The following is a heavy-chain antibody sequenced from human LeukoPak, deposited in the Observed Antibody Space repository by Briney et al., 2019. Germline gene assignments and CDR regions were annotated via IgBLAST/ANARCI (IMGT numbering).Heavy chain of an antibody. Sequence: SQTLSLTCTVSSGSISSGDYYWSWIRQPPGKGLEWIGEINHSGSTNYNPSLKSRVTISVDTSKNQFSLKLSSVTAADTAVYYCASFLAVAGTFTFDYWGQGTLVTVSS. V-gene: IGHV4-61*08. J-gene: IGHJ4*02. D-gene: IGHD6-19*01. CDR3: ASFLAVAGTFTFDY. CDR1: SGSISSGDYY. CDR2: INHSGST.